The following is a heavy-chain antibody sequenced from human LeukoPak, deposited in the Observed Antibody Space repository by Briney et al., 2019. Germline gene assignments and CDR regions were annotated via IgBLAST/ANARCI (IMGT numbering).Heavy chain of an antibody. CDR3: ARYCSGGSCESDYFDY. CDR2: IYYSGST. J-gene: IGHJ4*02. CDR1: GGSISSSSYY. V-gene: IGHV4-39*07. D-gene: IGHD2-15*01. Sequence: SETLSLTCTVSGGSISSSSYYWGWIRQPPGKGLEWIGSIYYSGSTYYNPSLKSRVTISVDTSKNQFSLKLSSVTAADTAVYYCARYCSGGSCESDYFDYWGQGTLVTVSS.